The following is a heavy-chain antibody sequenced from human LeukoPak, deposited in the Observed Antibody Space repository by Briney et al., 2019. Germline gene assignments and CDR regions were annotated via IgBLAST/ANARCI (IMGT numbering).Heavy chain of an antibody. Sequence: GGSLRLSCAASGFTFSSYGMHWVRQAPGKGLEWVAFIRYDGTNKYYADSVKGRFTISRDNSKNTLYLQMNSLRAEDTAVYYCAKDFAIIAVAAFWDYWGQGTLVTVSS. J-gene: IGHJ4*02. CDR1: GFTFSSYG. V-gene: IGHV3-30*02. CDR3: AKDFAIIAVAAFWDY. D-gene: IGHD6-19*01. CDR2: IRYDGTNK.